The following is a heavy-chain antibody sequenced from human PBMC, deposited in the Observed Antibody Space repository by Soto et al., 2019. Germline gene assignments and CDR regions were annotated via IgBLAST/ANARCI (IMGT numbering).Heavy chain of an antibody. CDR3: AKNGQPPYYYYGLEV. D-gene: IGHD2-8*01. Sequence: QGHLVQSGAEVKKPGTSVKVSCKASGYTFTRYGISWVRQAPGQGLEWMGWISGYNGDTNYAQNLQGRVPMIIDTSTSTAYMELRSLTSDDTAVYYCAKNGQPPYYYYGLEVWGQGTTVTVSS. CDR2: ISGYNGDT. CDR1: GYTFTRYG. V-gene: IGHV1-18*01. J-gene: IGHJ6*02.